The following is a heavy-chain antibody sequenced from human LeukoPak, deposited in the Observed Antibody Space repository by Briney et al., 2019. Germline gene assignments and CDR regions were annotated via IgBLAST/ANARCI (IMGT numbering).Heavy chain of an antibody. CDR2: ISSSGNII. Sequence: GGSLRLSCAASGFTFSDYYMSWIRQAPGKGLEWVSYISSSGNIIYYADSVKGRFTISRDNAKNSLYLQMNSLRAEDTAVYYCAAIVVVIRSSDAFDIWGQGTMVTVSS. V-gene: IGHV3-11*01. CDR3: AAIVVVIRSSDAFDI. J-gene: IGHJ3*02. CDR1: GFTFSDYY. D-gene: IGHD3-22*01.